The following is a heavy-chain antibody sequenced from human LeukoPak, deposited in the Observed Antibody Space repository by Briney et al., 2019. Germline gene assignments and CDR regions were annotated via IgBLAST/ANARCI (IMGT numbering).Heavy chain of an antibody. D-gene: IGHD1-26*01. CDR1: GFTFSSYE. J-gene: IGHJ4*02. V-gene: IGHV3-48*03. Sequence: GGSLRLSCAASGFTFSSYEMNWVRQAPGKGLEWVSYISSSGSTIYYADSVKGRFTISRDNAKNSLYLQMNSLRAEDTAVYYCARDSVGAAQDPRRGFEYWGQGTLVTVSS. CDR3: ARDSVGAAQDPRRGFEY. CDR2: ISSSGSTI.